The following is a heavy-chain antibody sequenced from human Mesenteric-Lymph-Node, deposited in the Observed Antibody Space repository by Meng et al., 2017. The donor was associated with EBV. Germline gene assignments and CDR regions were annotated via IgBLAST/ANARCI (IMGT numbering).Heavy chain of an antibody. CDR1: GFTFSNAW. J-gene: IGHJ5*02. Sequence: EVQLVESGGGLVKPGGSLRLSCAASGFTFSNAWMSWVRQAPGKGLEWVGRIKRKTDGGTTDYAAPVKGRFTISRDDSKNTLYVQMNSLKTEDTAVYYCTTESSDWYSADHWGQGTLVTVSS. CDR2: IKRKTDGGTT. D-gene: IGHD6-19*01. CDR3: TTESSDWYSADH. V-gene: IGHV3-15*01.